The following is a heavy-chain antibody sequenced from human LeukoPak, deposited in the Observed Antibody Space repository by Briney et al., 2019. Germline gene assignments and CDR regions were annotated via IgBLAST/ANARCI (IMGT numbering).Heavy chain of an antibody. CDR1: GYSFTSYW. CDR3: ALANYDSSGYLDY. J-gene: IGHJ4*02. CDR2: IYPGDSDT. D-gene: IGHD3-22*01. V-gene: IGHV5-51*01. Sequence: GESLKISCEGSGYSFTSYWIGWVRQMPGKGLEWMGIIYPGDSDTRYSPSFQGQVTISADKSISTAYLQWSSLKASDTAMYYCALANYDSSGYLDYWGQGTLVTVSS.